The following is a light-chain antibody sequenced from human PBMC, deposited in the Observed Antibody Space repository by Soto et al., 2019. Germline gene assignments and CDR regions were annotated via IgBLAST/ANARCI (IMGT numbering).Light chain of an antibody. CDR1: SSDVGGYNY. CDR3: SSYTSRSTVV. J-gene: IGLJ2*01. Sequence: QSALTQPASVSGSPGQSITISCTGTSSDVGGYNYVSWYQQHPGKAPKLMIYDVSNRPSGVSNRFSGSKSGNTASLTISGLQADDEADYYCSSYTSRSTVVFGGGTKVTVL. V-gene: IGLV2-14*01. CDR2: DVS.